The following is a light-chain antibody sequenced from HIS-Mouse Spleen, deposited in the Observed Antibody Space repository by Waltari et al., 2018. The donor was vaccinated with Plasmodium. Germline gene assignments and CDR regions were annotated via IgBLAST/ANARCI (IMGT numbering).Light chain of an antibody. CDR3: QQYNNWSFT. Sequence: EIVMTQSPATLSVSPGERATLSCRASQSVSSNLAWYQQKPGQAPRLLIYGASTRGTGIPARVSGSGSGTEFTLTISSLQSEDFAVYYCQQYNNWSFTFGPGTKVDIK. CDR2: GAS. V-gene: IGKV3-15*01. CDR1: QSVSSN. J-gene: IGKJ3*01.